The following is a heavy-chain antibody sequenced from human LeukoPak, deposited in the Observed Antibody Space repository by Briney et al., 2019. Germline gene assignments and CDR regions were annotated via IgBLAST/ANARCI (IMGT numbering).Heavy chain of an antibody. CDR3: ARDSFYLWFGWYYYYMDV. CDR2: ISSSGSTI. D-gene: IGHD3-10*01. J-gene: IGHJ6*03. CDR1: GFTFSSYE. Sequence: GGSLRLSCAASGFTFSSYEMNWVRQALGKGLEWVSYISSSGSTIYYADSVKGRFTISRDNAKNSLYLQMNSLRAEDTAVYYCARDSFYLWFGWYYYYMDVWGKGTTVTVSS. V-gene: IGHV3-48*03.